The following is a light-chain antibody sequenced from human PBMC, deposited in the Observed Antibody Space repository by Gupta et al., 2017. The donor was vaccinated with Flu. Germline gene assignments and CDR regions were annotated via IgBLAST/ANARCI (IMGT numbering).Light chain of an antibody. CDR1: ESVPSDY. J-gene: IGKJ1*01. CDR2: GAS. CDR3: QQDGRSPRT. Sequence: VLTPSPGPLSVSPGETVTLSCRASESVPSDYLAWYQQRPGRSPRLVIYGASGRATGIPDRFSGSGSGTDFALIITRLEPEDFAVYYCQQDGRSPRTFGQGTKVEIK. V-gene: IGKV3-20*01.